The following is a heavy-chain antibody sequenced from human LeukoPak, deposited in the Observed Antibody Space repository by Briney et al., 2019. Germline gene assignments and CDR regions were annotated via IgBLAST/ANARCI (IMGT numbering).Heavy chain of an antibody. CDR3: ARVGTFAFDI. D-gene: IGHD1-14*01. Sequence: PSETLSLTCTVSGGSISTYYWSWIRQPPGKRLEWIGYVYYSGNTNYNPSLQSRVTISVDTSKNQFSLNLNSVPAADTALYYCARVGTFAFDIWGQGTMVTVSS. CDR2: VYYSGNT. J-gene: IGHJ3*02. V-gene: IGHV4-59*01. CDR1: GGSISTYY.